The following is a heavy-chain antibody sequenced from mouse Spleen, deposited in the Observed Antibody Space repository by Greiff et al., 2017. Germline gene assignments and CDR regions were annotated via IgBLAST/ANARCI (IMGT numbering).Heavy chain of an antibody. J-gene: IGHJ2*01. CDR3: ARGLTNYFDY. D-gene: IGHD5-5*01. CDR2: IYPSDSET. Sequence: QVQLQQPGAELVRPGSSVKLSCKASGYTFTSYWMDWVKQRPGQGLEWIGNIYPSDSETHYNQKFKDKATLTVDKSSSTAYMQLSSLTSEDSAVYYCARGLTNYFDYWGQGTTLTVSS. CDR1: GYTFTSYW. V-gene: IGHV1-61*01.